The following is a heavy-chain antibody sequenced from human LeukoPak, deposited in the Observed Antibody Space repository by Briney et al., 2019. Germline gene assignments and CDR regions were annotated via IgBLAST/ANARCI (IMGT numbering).Heavy chain of an antibody. CDR3: ARSLYDSSGYYYVPGEVYLFDY. CDR2: IYYSGST. Sequence: SETLSLTCTVSGGSISSYYWSWIRQPPGKGLEWIGYIYYSGSTYYNPSLKSRVTISVDTSKNQFSLKLSSVTAADTAVYYCARSLYDSSGYYYVPGEVYLFDYWGQGTLVTVSS. V-gene: IGHV4-59*08. J-gene: IGHJ4*02. CDR1: GGSISSYY. D-gene: IGHD3-22*01.